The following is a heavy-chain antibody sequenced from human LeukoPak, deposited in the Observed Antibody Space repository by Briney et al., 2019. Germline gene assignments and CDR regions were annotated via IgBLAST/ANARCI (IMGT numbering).Heavy chain of an antibody. Sequence: SSQTLSLTCAISGDIVSSNSATWHWIRQSPSRGLEWLGRTYYRSKWYKYYAVSVKGRITINPDTSKNQFSLQLNSVTPEDTAVYYCARGPSYFQHWGQGTLVTVSS. V-gene: IGHV6-1*01. J-gene: IGHJ1*01. CDR3: ARGPSYFQH. CDR2: TYYRSKWYK. CDR1: GDIVSSNSAT.